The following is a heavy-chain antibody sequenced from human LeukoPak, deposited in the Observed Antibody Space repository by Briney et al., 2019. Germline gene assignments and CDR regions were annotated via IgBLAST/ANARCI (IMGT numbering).Heavy chain of an antibody. CDR1: GGSISSYY. CDR2: INHSGST. Sequence: SETLSLTCTVSGGSISSYYWSWIRQPPGKGLEWIGEINHSGSTNYNPSLKSRVTISVDTSKNQFSLKLSSVTAADTAVYYCASRYCSGGSCYSGAGGYWGQGTLVTVSS. J-gene: IGHJ4*02. V-gene: IGHV4-34*01. CDR3: ASRYCSGGSCYSGAGGY. D-gene: IGHD2-15*01.